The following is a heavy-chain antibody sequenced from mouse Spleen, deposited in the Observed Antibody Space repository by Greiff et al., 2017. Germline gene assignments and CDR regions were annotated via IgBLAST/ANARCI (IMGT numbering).Heavy chain of an antibody. J-gene: IGHJ3*01. CDR3: ARDGYYGGFAY. CDR1: GYSITSGYD. Sequence: EVKVEESGPGMVKPSQSLSLTCTVTGYSITSGYDWHWIRHFPGNKLEWMGYISYSGSTNYNPSLKSRISITHDTSKNHFFLKLNSVTTEDTATYYCARDGYYGGFAYWGQGTLVTVSA. CDR2: ISYSGST. D-gene: IGHD1-1*01. V-gene: IGHV3-1*01.